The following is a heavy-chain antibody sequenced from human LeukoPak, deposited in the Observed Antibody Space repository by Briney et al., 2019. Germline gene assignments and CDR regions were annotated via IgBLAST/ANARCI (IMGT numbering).Heavy chain of an antibody. CDR3: AADQLAPGAFDL. D-gene: IGHD5-12*01. V-gene: IGHV1-58*01. Sequence: TSVKVSCKASAFTFTTSAVQWVRQARGQRLEWIGWIVVGSGNTNYTQKFQEKVTITRDTSTSTAYLELSSLRSEDTAVYYCAADQLAPGAFDLWGQGTVVTVSS. J-gene: IGHJ3*01. CDR2: IVVGSGNT. CDR1: AFTFTTSA.